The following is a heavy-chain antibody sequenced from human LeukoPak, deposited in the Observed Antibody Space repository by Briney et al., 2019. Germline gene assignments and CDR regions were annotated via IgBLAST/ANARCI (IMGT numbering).Heavy chain of an antibody. D-gene: IGHD4-23*01. Sequence: GGSLRLSCAASGFMLRSFAMSWVRQAPGKGLEWVSSIGTGGDTYQADSVAGRVTISRDNSKNTVYLQMNSLRVEDTAIYYCAKGLATNSLGYFRHWGQGTLVTVSS. CDR2: IGTGGDT. CDR3: AKGLATNSLGYFRH. J-gene: IGHJ1*01. V-gene: IGHV3-23*01. CDR1: GFMLRSFA.